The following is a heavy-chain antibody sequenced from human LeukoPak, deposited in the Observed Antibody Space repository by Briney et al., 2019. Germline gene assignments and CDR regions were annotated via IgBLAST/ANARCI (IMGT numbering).Heavy chain of an antibody. D-gene: IGHD3-9*01. Sequence: GGSLRLSCAASGFTFSSYGMHWVRQAPGKGLEYVSSISSDGGTTNYGTSVKDRFIISRDNSKNTLYLQMGSLRVDDTAVYYCARDLTGVGDYWGQGTPVTVSS. CDR3: ARDLTGVGDY. CDR1: GFTFSSYG. J-gene: IGHJ4*02. CDR2: ISSDGGTT. V-gene: IGHV3-64*01.